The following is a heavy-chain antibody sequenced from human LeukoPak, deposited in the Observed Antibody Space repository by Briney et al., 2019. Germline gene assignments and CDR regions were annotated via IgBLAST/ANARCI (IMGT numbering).Heavy chain of an antibody. D-gene: IGHD3-3*01. Sequence: GGSLRLSCAASEFTFDDYTMHWVRQAPGKGLEWVSLISWDGGSTYYADSVKGRFTISRDNSKNSLYLQMNSLRTEDTALYYCAKDTDFWSGYWDYWGQGTLVTVSS. V-gene: IGHV3-43*01. CDR2: ISWDGGST. CDR1: EFTFDDYT. J-gene: IGHJ4*02. CDR3: AKDTDFWSGYWDY.